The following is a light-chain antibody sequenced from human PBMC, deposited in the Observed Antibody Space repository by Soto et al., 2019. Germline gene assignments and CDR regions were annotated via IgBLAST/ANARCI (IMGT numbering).Light chain of an antibody. J-gene: IGKJ4*01. CDR2: DAS. CDR3: QQYDNLPLT. CDR1: QDISNY. V-gene: IGKV1-33*01. Sequence: DIQMTQSPSSLSASVGARVTITCQASQDISNYLNWYQQKPGKAPKLLIYDASNLETGVPSRFSGSGSGTDFTFTISSLQPEDIATYYCQQYDNLPLTCGGGTKGDIK.